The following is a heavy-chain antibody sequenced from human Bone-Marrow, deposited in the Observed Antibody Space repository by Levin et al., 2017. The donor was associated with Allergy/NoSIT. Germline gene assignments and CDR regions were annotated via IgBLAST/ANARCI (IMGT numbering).Heavy chain of an antibody. CDR1: GFTFSNYW. CDR3: SRDACRIGSSCLLH. D-gene: IGHD2-2*01. CDR2: ISPDGSDI. J-gene: IGHJ4*02. V-gene: IGHV3-7*01. Sequence: GESLKISCVASGFTFSNYWMMWVRQAPGKGLEWVATISPDGSDIYYVDSMKGRFTISRDNAKNSLYLQMNSLRDEDTAVYYCSRDACRIGSSCLLHWGQGTLVTVSS.